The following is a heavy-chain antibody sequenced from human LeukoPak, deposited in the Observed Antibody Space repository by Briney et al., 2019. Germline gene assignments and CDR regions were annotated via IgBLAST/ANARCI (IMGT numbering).Heavy chain of an antibody. CDR1: GFTFRTHG. D-gene: IGHD3-10*01. J-gene: IGHJ6*02. Sequence: GRSLRLSCAVSGFTFRTHGMHWVRQAPGQGLEWVAFISYGGGIIYYADSVKGRFTITRDNYKNTLYLQMNSLTADDTAVYYCAKRVEGDNGSGSYWGDYYYGMDVWGQGTRVTVS. CDR3: AKRVEGDNGSGSYWGDYYYGMDV. CDR2: ISYGGGII. V-gene: IGHV3-30*18.